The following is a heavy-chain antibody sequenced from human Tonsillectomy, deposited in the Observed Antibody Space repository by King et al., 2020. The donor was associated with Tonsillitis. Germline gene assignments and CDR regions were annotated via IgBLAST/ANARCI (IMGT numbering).Heavy chain of an antibody. V-gene: IGHV3-7*01. CDR1: GFTLSSYW. CDR2: IKQDGSEK. Sequence: VQLVESGGGLVQPGGSLRLSCAASGFTLSSYWMSWVRQAPGKGLEWVANIKQDGSEKNYVDSVKGRLTISRDNAKNSLYLQMTSLRAEDTAVYYCARDNYYRAAFDMWGQGTMVTVSS. D-gene: IGHD3-10*01. CDR3: ARDNYYRAAFDM. J-gene: IGHJ3*02.